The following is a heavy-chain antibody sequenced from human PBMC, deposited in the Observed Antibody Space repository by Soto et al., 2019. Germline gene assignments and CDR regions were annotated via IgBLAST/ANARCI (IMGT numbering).Heavy chain of an antibody. D-gene: IGHD3-10*01. CDR2: IIPIFGSP. CDR1: GGNFSSHV. J-gene: IGHJ4*01. CDR3: AREGRHSGSLLPMDY. V-gene: IGHV1-69*06. Sequence: QVQLVQSGAEVKKPGSSVKVSCEASGGNFSSHVISWVRQAPGQGLEWMGGIIPIFGSPSYAQKFQGRVTITADKSTNTASMELSSLRSEDTALYYCAREGRHSGSLLPMDYWGQGTLVTVSS.